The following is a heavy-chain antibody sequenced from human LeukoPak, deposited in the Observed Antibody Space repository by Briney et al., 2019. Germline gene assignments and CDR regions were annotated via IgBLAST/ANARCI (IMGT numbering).Heavy chain of an antibody. CDR1: VASISNYY. Sequence: SETLSLTCAVSVASISNYYWSWIRQAPGKGLEWIGYIYTSGSTNYNPSLKSRVTISVDTSKNQFSLKLSSVTAADTAVYYCASGHKGRYYYYYMDVWGKGTTVTVSS. V-gene: IGHV4-4*09. J-gene: IGHJ6*03. CDR3: ASGHKGRYYYYYMDV. D-gene: IGHD3-10*01. CDR2: IYTSGST.